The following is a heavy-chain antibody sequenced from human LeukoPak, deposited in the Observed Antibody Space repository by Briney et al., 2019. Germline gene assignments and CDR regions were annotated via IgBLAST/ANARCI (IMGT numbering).Heavy chain of an antibody. CDR2: IHHSGSI. CDR3: AGGIVGVHAY. V-gene: IGHV4-38-2*02. J-gene: IGHJ4*02. D-gene: IGHD1-26*01. Sequence: PSETLSLTCTVSGGSIISGYYWGWIRQPPGKGLEWIGSIHHSGSIYYDLSLKSRVTISLDTSKNQFSLKVTSVTAADTAVYYCAGGIVGVHAYWGQGTPVTVSS. CDR1: GGSIISGYY.